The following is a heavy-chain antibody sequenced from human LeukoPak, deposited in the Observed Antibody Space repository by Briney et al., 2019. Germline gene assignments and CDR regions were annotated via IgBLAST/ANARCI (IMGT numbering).Heavy chain of an antibody. CDR3: ARGGGRRYYYDSSGYLNWFDP. CDR1: GGSISSSSYY. D-gene: IGHD3-22*01. J-gene: IGHJ5*02. CDR2: IYYSGST. V-gene: IGHV4-39*01. Sequence: NPSETLSLTCTVSGGSISSSSYYWGWIRQPPGKGLEWIGSIYYSGSTYYNPSLKSRVTISVDTSKNQFSLKLSSVTAADTAVYYCARGGGRRYYYDSSGYLNWFDPWGQGTLVTVSS.